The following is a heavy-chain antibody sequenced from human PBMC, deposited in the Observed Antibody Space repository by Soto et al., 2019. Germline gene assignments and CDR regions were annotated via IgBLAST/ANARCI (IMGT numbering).Heavy chain of an antibody. D-gene: IGHD2-2*01. CDR3: ARTLGYCSSTSCSRYYYYYMDV. V-gene: IGHV1-46*03. CDR1: GYTFTSYY. Sequence: ASVKVSCKASGYTFTSYYMHWVRQAPGQGLEWMGIINPSGGSTSYAQKFQGRVTMTRDTSTSTVYMGLSSLRSEDTAVYYCARTLGYCSSTSCSRYYYYYMDVWGKGTTVTISS. J-gene: IGHJ6*03. CDR2: INPSGGST.